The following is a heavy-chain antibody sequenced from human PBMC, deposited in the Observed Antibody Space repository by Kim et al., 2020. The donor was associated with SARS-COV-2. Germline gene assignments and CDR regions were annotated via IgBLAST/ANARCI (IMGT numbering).Heavy chain of an antibody. J-gene: IGHJ4*02. Sequence: GGSLRLSCAASGFTFTSYAMSWVRQAPGKGLEWVSLISGRGGSTYYADSVKGRFTPSRDNSENTLYLQMNRLRAEDTAVYYCAKVSYTYDYPSSIYFDSWGQGTLVTVSS. V-gene: IGHV3-23*01. CDR3: AKVSYTYDYPSSIYFDS. CDR2: ISGRGGST. CDR1: GFTFTSYA. D-gene: IGHD5-18*01.